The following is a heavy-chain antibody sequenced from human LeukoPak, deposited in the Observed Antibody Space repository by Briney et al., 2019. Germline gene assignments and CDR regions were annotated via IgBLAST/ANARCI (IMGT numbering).Heavy chain of an antibody. CDR2: ISGSGGST. V-gene: IGHV3-23*01. CDR1: GFTFSSYE. Sequence: PGGSLRLSCAASGFTFSSYEMNWVRQAPGKGLEWVSNISGSGGSTYYADSVKGGFTISRDNSKKTLYMQMNTLRADDTAVYYCAKASRFGYSYGPREYFYYMDVWGKGTTVTISS. J-gene: IGHJ6*03. CDR3: AKASRFGYSYGPREYFYYMDV. D-gene: IGHD5-18*01.